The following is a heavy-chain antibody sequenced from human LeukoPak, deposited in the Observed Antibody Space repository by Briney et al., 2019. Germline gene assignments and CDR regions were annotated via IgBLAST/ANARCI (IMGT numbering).Heavy chain of an antibody. Sequence: SETLSLTCTVSGGSISSYYWSWIRQPPGKGLEWIGYIYYSGSTNYNPSLKSRVTISIDTSKNQISLRLTSVTAADTAVYYCARDGVRGVVDYWGQGTLVTVSS. CDR3: ARDGVRGVVDY. CDR2: IYYSGST. V-gene: IGHV4-4*08. J-gene: IGHJ4*02. D-gene: IGHD3-10*01. CDR1: GGSISSYY.